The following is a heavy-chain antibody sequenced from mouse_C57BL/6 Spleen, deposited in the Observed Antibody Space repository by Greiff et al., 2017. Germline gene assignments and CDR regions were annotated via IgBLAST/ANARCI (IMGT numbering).Heavy chain of an antibody. Sequence: QVQLQQPGAELVMPGASVKLSCKASGYTFTSYWMHWVKQRPGQGLEWIGEIDPSDSYTNYNQKFKGKSTLTVDKSSSTAYMQLSSLTSEDSAVYYCARVDNCYDSSYLAYWGQGTLVTVSA. J-gene: IGHJ3*01. V-gene: IGHV1-69*01. D-gene: IGHD1-1*01. CDR3: ARVDNCYDSSYLAY. CDR1: GYTFTSYW. CDR2: IDPSDSYT.